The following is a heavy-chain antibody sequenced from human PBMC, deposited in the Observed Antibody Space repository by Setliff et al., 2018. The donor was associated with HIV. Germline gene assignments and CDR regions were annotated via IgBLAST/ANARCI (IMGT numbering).Heavy chain of an antibody. CDR3: AKDYSSGWFDY. Sequence: GGSLRLSCAASGFTFSNYAMAWVRQAPGKGLEWVSGISGSGDTTNYADSVKGRFTISRDNSKNTLYLQMNSLRAEDTAVYYCAKDYSSGWFDYWGQGTLVTVSS. D-gene: IGHD6-19*01. J-gene: IGHJ4*02. CDR1: GFTFSNYA. CDR2: ISGSGDTT. V-gene: IGHV3-23*01.